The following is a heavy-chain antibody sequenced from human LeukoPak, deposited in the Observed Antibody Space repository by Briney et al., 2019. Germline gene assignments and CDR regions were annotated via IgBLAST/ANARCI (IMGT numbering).Heavy chain of an antibody. CDR3: ARGYCSSTSCAADY. CDR1: GFIFSSYA. D-gene: IGHD2-2*01. V-gene: IGHV3-64*01. CDR2: ISSNGGST. Sequence: GGSLRRSCAASGFIFSSYAMHWVRQAPGKGLEYVSTISSNGGSTYYANSVKGRFSISRDNSKNTLYLQMGSLRAEDMAVYYCARGYCSSTSCAADYWGQGTLVTVSS. J-gene: IGHJ4*02.